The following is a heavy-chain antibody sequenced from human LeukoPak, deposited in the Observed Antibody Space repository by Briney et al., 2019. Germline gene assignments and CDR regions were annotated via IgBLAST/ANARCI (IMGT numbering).Heavy chain of an antibody. Sequence: GGTLRLSCAASGFTFSSYGMSWVRQAPGKGLEWVSVIYSGGSTYYADSVKGRFTISRDNSKNTLYLQMNSLRAEDTAVYYCARSPWGVTAIFPDSWGQGTLVTVSS. CDR1: GFTFSSYG. CDR3: ARSPWGVTAIFPDS. D-gene: IGHD2-21*02. V-gene: IGHV3-53*01. CDR2: IYSGGST. J-gene: IGHJ4*02.